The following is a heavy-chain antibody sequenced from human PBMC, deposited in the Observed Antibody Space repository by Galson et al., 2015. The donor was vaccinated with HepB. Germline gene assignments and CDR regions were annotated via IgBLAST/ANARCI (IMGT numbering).Heavy chain of an antibody. CDR3: AKPSTVTTKTGFDF. Sequence: SLRLSCAGSGFTFENYAISWVRQAPGTGLEWVADIGGSGDRTFYADSVKGRFTISRDNSKNSLSLQMNTLRVEDTAVYYCAKPSTVTTKTGFDFWGQGTVVTVSS. CDR2: IGGSGDRT. V-gene: IGHV3-23*01. J-gene: IGHJ4*02. D-gene: IGHD3-9*01. CDR1: GFTFENYA.